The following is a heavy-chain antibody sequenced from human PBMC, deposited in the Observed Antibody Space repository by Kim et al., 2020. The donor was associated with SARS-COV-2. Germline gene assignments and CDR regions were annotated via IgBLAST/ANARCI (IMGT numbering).Heavy chain of an antibody. CDR3: ASPESVVRGVDNYAFDI. CDR2: IYYSGST. J-gene: IGHJ3*02. V-gene: IGHV4-39*01. D-gene: IGHD3-10*01. CDR1: GGSISSHYY. Sequence: SETLSLTCTVSGGSISSHYYWGWIRQPPGKGLEWIGIIYYSGSTFYNPSLKSRVTISVDTSKNQFSLMVNSVTAADTAVYFCASPESVVRGVDNYAFDIWGQGTMVTVSS.